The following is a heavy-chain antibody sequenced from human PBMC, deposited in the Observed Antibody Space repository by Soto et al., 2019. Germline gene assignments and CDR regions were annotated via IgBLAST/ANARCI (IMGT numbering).Heavy chain of an antibody. V-gene: IGHV4-31*03. CDR1: GGSISSGGYY. J-gene: IGHJ4*02. CDR2: IYYSGST. D-gene: IGHD1-26*01. Sequence: QVQLQESGPGLVKPSQTLSLTCTVSGGSISSGGYYWSWIRPHPGNGLGGVGYIYYSGSTYYNPSLKSRVTISGDTAKNQFSLKLSAVTAADTAVYYCATANSGSYLNFFDYWGQGTLVTVSS. CDR3: ATANSGSYLNFFDY.